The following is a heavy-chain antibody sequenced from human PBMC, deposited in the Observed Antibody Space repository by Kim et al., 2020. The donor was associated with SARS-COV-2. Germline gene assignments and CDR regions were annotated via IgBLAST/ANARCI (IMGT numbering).Heavy chain of an antibody. V-gene: IGHV3-23*01. Sequence: GGSLRLSCAASGFTFSSYAMSWVRQAPGKGLEWVSAISGSGGSTYYADSVKGRFTISRDNSKNTLYLQMNSLRAEDTAVYYCAKGYDSSGYYHYYYYYYGMDDWGQGTPVTVSS. J-gene: IGHJ6*02. CDR1: GFTFSSYA. CDR2: ISGSGGST. CDR3: AKGYDSSGYYHYYYYYYGMDD. D-gene: IGHD3-22*01.